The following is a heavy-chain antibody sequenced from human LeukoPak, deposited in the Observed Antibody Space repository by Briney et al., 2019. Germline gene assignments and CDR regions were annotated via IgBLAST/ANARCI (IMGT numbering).Heavy chain of an antibody. V-gene: IGHV1-2*02. CDR2: INPNSGGT. D-gene: IGHD3-10*01. Sequence: ASVKVSCKASGYTFTGYYMHWVRQAPGQGLEWMGWINPNSGGTNYAQKLQGRVTMTTDTSTSTAYMELRSLRSDDTAVYYCARDSDYYGSGSYNHYYYYYMDVWGKGTTVTISS. CDR3: ARDSDYYGSGSYNHYYYYYMDV. J-gene: IGHJ6*03. CDR1: GYTFTGYY.